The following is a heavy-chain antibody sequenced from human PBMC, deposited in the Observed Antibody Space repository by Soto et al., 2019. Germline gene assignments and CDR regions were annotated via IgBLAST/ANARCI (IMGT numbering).Heavy chain of an antibody. V-gene: IGHV3-7*01. Sequence: EVDLVESGGGLVQPGGSLRLSCVGSGFTFSSYWMSWVRQAPGTGREWVANMNPDGSERLFLESVKGRFTISRDNGRNSVYLQMDSLRADDTAVYYCARSTMAAPGKDYWGQGTLVTVSS. D-gene: IGHD2-2*01. J-gene: IGHJ4*02. CDR2: MNPDGSER. CDR3: ARSTMAAPGKDY. CDR1: GFTFSSYW.